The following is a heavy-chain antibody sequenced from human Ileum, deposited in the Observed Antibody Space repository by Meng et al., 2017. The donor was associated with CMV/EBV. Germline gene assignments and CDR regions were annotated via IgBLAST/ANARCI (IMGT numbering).Heavy chain of an antibody. CDR3: ARDVIRDDTGSWFDP. CDR1: GASIRSYC. D-gene: IGHD3-9*01. V-gene: IGHV4-4*07. Sequence: QRQRWAPGRVKPSETLSPPGSVSGASIRSYCWSWIRQPAGKGLEWIGRFTARGNTNYNPSLKSRVTMSLDTSLNQFSLRLNSVTAADTAVYYCARDVIRDDTGSWFDPWGQGTLVTVSS. CDR2: FTARGNT. J-gene: IGHJ5*02.